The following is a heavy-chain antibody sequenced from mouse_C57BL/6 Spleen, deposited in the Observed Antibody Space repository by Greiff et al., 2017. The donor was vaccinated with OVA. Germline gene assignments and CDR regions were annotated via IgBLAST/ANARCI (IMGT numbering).Heavy chain of an antibody. J-gene: IGHJ4*01. Sequence: VQLQQPGAELVKPGASVKLSCKASGYTFTSYWMHWVKQRPGQGLEWIGMIHPNSGSTNYNEKFKSKATLTVDKSSSTAYMQLSSLTSEDSAVYYCAREGVFLGAMDYWGQGTSVTVSS. CDR1: GYTFTSYW. V-gene: IGHV1-64*01. D-gene: IGHD3-3*01. CDR2: IHPNSGST. CDR3: AREGVFLGAMDY.